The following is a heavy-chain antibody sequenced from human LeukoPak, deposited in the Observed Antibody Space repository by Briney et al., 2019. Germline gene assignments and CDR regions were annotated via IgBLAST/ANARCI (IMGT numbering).Heavy chain of an antibody. D-gene: IGHD5-18*01. CDR2: MNPNSGNT. J-gene: IGHJ4*02. CDR1: GYTFTGYY. CDR3: ARGLRGYSYGQLYHFDY. V-gene: IGHV1-8*02. Sequence: ASVKVSCKASGYTFTGYYMHWVRQASGQGLEWMGWMNPNSGNTAYAQKFQGRVTMTRGTSINTAYMELSSLRSEDTAVYYCARGLRGYSYGQLYHFDYWGQGTLVTVSS.